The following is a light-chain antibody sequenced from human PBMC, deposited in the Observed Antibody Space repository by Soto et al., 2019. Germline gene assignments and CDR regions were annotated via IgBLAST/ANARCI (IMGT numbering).Light chain of an antibody. J-gene: IGKJ2*01. CDR2: AAS. CDR3: QQSYSTPYT. CDR1: QSISNY. Sequence: DRQMTQSPSSLYASVGDVVTITVRASQSISNYLNWYQQKPGKAPKLLIYAASSLQSGVPSRFSGSKSGTEFTLTITSLQPEDFATYYCQQSYSTPYTFGQGTKLEIK. V-gene: IGKV1-39*01.